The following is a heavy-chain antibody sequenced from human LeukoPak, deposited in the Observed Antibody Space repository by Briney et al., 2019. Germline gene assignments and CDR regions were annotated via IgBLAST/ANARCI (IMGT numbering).Heavy chain of an antibody. Sequence: ASVKVSCKASGYTFTSYDINWVRQATGQGLEWMGWMNPNSGNTGYAQKFQGRVTMTRDTSISTAYMELSRLRSDDTAVYYCARVKTVILLITLFDYWGQGTLVTVSS. CDR3: ARVKTVILLITLFDY. V-gene: IGHV1-8*01. CDR1: GYTFTSYD. D-gene: IGHD3-16*01. CDR2: MNPNSGNT. J-gene: IGHJ4*02.